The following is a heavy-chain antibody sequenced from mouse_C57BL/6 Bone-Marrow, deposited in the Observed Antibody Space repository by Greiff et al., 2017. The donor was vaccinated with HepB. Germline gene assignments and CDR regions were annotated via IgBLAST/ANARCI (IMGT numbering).Heavy chain of an antibody. J-gene: IGHJ4*01. D-gene: IGHD2-3*01. CDR2: IWGGGGT. CDR3: AKLWEDGGYYVKDY. Sequence: VKVVESGPGLVAPSQSLSITCTVSGFSLTSYGVDWVRQSPGKGLEWLGVIWGGGGTNYNSALMSSLSISNDNSNSQVFLKMNSLQTDDTAMYYCAKLWEDGGYYVKDYWGQGTSVTVSS. CDR1: GFSLTSYG. V-gene: IGHV2-9*01.